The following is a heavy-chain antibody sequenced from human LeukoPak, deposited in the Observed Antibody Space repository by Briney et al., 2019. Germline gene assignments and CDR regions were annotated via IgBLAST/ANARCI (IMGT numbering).Heavy chain of an antibody. CDR1: GFSFTGYW. J-gene: IGHJ4*02. CDR2: NHSDGSRR. V-gene: IGHV3-74*01. D-gene: IGHD5-18*01. Sequence: PWGSLRLSCAASGFSFTGYWMHWVCQAPGKGLVRVSRNHSDGSRRNYSDSVKGRFTISRDNAKNTLFLQMNSLRDEDTAVYYCGNLYTPMAYWGQGAVVTVS. CDR3: GNLYTPMAY.